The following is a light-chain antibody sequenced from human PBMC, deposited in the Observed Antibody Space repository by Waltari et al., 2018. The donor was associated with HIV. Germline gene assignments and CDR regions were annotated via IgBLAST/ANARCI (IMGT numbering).Light chain of an antibody. CDR3: CSYAGSSTYV. CDR1: SSDGGGYNY. J-gene: IGLJ1*01. V-gene: IGLV2-23*02. CDR2: DVS. Sequence: QSALTQPASVSGSPGQSITISCTGTSSDGGGYNYVSWYQQHPGKAPKLIIYDVSKRPSGVSNRFSGSKSGNTASLTISGLQAEDEADYYCCSYAGSSTYVFGTGTKVTVL.